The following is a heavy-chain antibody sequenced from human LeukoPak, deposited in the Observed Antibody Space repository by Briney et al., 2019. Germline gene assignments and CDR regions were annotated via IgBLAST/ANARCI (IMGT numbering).Heavy chain of an antibody. CDR3: ARDPGSYYYYYGMDV. V-gene: IGHV3-7*01. Sequence: TGGSLRLSCAASGFTFGSYWMSWVRQAPGKGLEWVANIKQDGSEKYYVDSVEGRFTISRDNAKNSLYLQMNSLRAEDTAVYYCARDPGSYYYYYGMDVWGQGTTVTVSS. CDR2: IKQDGSEK. J-gene: IGHJ6*02. D-gene: IGHD6-25*01. CDR1: GFTFGSYW.